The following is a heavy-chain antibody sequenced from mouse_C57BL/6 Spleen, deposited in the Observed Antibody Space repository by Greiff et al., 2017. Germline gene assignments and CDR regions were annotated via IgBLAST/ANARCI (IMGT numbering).Heavy chain of an antibody. Sequence: VQLQQPGAELVRPGSSVKLSCKASGYTFTSYWMDWVKQRPGQGLEWIGNIYPSDSETNYNQKFKDKATLTVDKSSSTAYMQLSSLSSEDSAVYYCARRTTVVAKWYVDVWGTGTTVTVSS. V-gene: IGHV1-61*01. J-gene: IGHJ1*03. CDR3: ARRTTVVAKWYVDV. CDR2: IYPSDSET. CDR1: GYTFTSYW. D-gene: IGHD1-1*01.